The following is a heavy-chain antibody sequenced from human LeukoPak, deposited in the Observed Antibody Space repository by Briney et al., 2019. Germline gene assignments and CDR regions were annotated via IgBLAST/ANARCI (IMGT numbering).Heavy chain of an antibody. CDR1: GGTFTSYA. Sequence: ASVKVSCKASGGTFTSYAISWVRQAPGQGLEWMGRIIPILGIANYAQKFQGRVTITADKSTSTAYMELSSLRSEDTAVYYCAREGRAGIVVVPAAIPLITIRFDYWGQGTLVTVSS. D-gene: IGHD2-2*01. CDR3: AREGRAGIVVVPAAIPLITIRFDY. J-gene: IGHJ4*02. CDR2: IIPILGIA. V-gene: IGHV1-69*04.